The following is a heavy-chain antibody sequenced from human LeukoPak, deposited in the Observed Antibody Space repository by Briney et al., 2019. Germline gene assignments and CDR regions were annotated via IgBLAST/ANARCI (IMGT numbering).Heavy chain of an antibody. V-gene: IGHV3-23*01. CDR1: GFTFSSYA. D-gene: IGHD5-18*01. J-gene: IGHJ4*02. CDR3: AKDMIRIQLWLGFDY. CDR2: ISGSVGST. Sequence: GGSLRLSCAASGFTFSSYAMSWVRQAPGKGLEWVSAISGSVGSTYYADSVKGRFTISRDNSKNTLYLQMNSLRAEDTAVYYCAKDMIRIQLWLGFDYWGQGTLVTVSS.